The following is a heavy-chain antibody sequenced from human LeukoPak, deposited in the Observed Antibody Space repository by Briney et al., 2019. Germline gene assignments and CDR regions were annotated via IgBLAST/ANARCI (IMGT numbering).Heavy chain of an antibody. CDR2: IIPIFGTA. V-gene: IGHV1-69*05. J-gene: IGHJ4*02. Sequence: SVKVSCKASGGTFSSYAISWVRQAPGQGLEWMGGIIPIFGTANYAQKLQGRVTMTTDTSTSTAYMELRSLRSDDTAVYYCAREARERSIDYWGQGTLVTVSS. CDR3: AREARERSIDY. CDR1: GGTFSSYA. D-gene: IGHD1-1*01.